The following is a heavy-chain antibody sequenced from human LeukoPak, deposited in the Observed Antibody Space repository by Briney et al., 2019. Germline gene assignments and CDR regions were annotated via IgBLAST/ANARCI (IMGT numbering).Heavy chain of an antibody. CDR3: ARRAGAYPHPYDY. Sequence: GGSLRLSCAASGFTLSIYAMSWVRQAPGKGLEWVSATSSSDAGTYYADSVRGRFTISRDNSKNTLYLQMNSLRAEDTAVYYCARRAGAYPHPYDYWGQGTLVTVSS. V-gene: IGHV3-23*01. CDR1: GFTLSIYA. D-gene: IGHD4/OR15-4a*01. J-gene: IGHJ4*02. CDR2: TSSSDAGT.